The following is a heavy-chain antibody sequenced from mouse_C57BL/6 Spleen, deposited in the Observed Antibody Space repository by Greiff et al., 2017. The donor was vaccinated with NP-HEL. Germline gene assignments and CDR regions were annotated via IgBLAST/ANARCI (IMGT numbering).Heavy chain of an antibody. CDR2: ISSGSRTI. V-gene: IGHV5-17*01. CDR3: ARNYNYAMDY. D-gene: IGHD2-12*01. Sequence: EVKLMESGGGLVKPGGSLKLSCAASGFTFSDYGMHWVRQAPEKGLEWVAYISSGSRTIYYADTVKGRFTISRDNAKNTLFLQMTSLRSEDTAMYYCARNYNYAMDYWGQGTSVTVSS. CDR1: GFTFSDYG. J-gene: IGHJ4*01.